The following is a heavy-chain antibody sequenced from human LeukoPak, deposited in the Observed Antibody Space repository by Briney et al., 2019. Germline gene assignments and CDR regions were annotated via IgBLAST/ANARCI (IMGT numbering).Heavy chain of an antibody. CDR1: GFTSSSYW. D-gene: IGHD2-2*02. J-gene: IGHJ6*03. V-gene: IGHV3-7*01. CDR3: ARDRSGRAYCSSTSCYTLLGYYYYYMDV. Sequence: GGSLRLSCAASGFTSSSYWMSRVRQAPGKGLEWVANIKQGGSEEYYVGTVKGRFTISRDNAKNSLYLQMNSLRAEDTAVYYCARDRSGRAYCSSTSCYTLLGYYYYYMDVWGKGTTVTVSS. CDR2: IKQGGSEE.